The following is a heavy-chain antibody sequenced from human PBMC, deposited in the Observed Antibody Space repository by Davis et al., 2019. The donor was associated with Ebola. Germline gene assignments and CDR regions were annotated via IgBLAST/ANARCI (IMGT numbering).Heavy chain of an antibody. D-gene: IGHD6-6*01. Sequence: SETLSLTCTVSGGSISSYYWGWIRQPPGKGLEWIGSIYYSGSTYYNPSLKSRVTISVDTSKNQFSLKLSSVTAADTAVYYCARHWSSSSGFDYWGQGTLVTVSS. CDR2: IYYSGST. CDR3: ARHWSSSSGFDY. CDR1: GGSISSYY. J-gene: IGHJ4*02. V-gene: IGHV4-39*01.